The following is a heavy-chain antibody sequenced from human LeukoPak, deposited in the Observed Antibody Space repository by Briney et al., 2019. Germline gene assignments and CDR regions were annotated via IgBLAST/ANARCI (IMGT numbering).Heavy chain of an antibody. D-gene: IGHD2-8*01. CDR3: ARANGFKQFRNLVS. CDR2: ISATGSYV. J-gene: IGHJ5*02. V-gene: IGHV3-48*03. Sequence: GGSLRLSCATSGFDVTQHEFNWVRQAPGKGLEWVAYISATGSYVKYAEPVKGRFTVSRDDAKKSVFLQMNNLALDDTAVYFCARANGFKQFRNLVSWGEGNLGTVSS. CDR1: GFDVTQHE.